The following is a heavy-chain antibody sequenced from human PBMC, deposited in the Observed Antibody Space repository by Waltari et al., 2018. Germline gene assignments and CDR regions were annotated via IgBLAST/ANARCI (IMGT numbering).Heavy chain of an antibody. V-gene: IGHV1-3*01. Sequence: QVYLVQSGAELKKPGASVKVSCKASGYTFTQDSMHWLRQAPGQGLEWMGWIHGGNGNTKYSKKFQDRLSISQDTSATTVYMELSSLTSEDTAVYYCAKTQYDFWSAYFDYWGQGTLVTVSS. CDR3: AKTQYDFWSAYFDY. J-gene: IGHJ4*02. CDR1: GYTFTQDS. CDR2: IHGGNGNT. D-gene: IGHD3-3*01.